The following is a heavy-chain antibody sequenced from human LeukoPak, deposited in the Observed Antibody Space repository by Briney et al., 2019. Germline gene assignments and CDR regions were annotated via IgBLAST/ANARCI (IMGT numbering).Heavy chain of an antibody. CDR1: GGSISNYY. CDR3: ARSRDGYNYHYFDN. J-gene: IGHJ4*02. Sequence: SETLSLTCTVSGGSISNYYWSWIRQPPGKGLEWVGYIYYAGTTKYNPSLESRVTISLDTPKNQFSLKLSSVTAADTAVYHCARSRDGYNYHYFDNWGQGTLVTVSS. CDR2: IYYAGTT. V-gene: IGHV4-59*03. D-gene: IGHD5-24*01.